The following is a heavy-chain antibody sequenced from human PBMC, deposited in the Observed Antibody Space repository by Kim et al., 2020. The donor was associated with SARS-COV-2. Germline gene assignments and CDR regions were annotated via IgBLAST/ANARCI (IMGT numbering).Heavy chain of an antibody. V-gene: IGHV4-34*01. CDR3: ARSKGYGLKTAMVDY. D-gene: IGHD5-18*01. CDR1: GGSFSGYY. CDR2: INHSGST. Sequence: SETLSLTCAVYGGSFSGYYWSWIRQPPGKGLEWIGEINHSGSTNYNPSLKSRVTISVDTSKNQFSLKLSSVTAADTAVYYCARSKGYGLKTAMVDYWGQGTLVTVSS. J-gene: IGHJ4*02.